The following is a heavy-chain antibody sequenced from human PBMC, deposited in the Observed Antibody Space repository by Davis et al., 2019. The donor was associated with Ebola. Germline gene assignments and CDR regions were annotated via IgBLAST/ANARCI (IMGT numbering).Heavy chain of an antibody. CDR1: GFTFSSYS. CDR2: ISSSSSYI. V-gene: IGHV3-21*04. Sequence: GESLKISCAASGFTFSSYSMNWVRQAPGKGLKWVSSISSSSSYIYYADSVKGRFTISRDNAKNSLYLQMNSLRAEDTAVYYCARELRVRVGIDYWGQGTLVTVSS. J-gene: IGHJ4*02. D-gene: IGHD3-16*01. CDR3: ARELRVRVGIDY.